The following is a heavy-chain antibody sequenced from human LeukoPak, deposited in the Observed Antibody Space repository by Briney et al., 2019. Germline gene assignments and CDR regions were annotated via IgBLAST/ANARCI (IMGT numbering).Heavy chain of an antibody. Sequence: GGSLRLSCAASGFTFSSYAMHWVRQAPGKGLEWVAVISYDGSNKYYADSVKGRFTISRDNSKNTLYLQMNSLRAEDTAVYYCACPSGWYDYWGQGTLVTVSS. V-gene: IGHV3-30-3*01. D-gene: IGHD6-19*01. CDR3: ACPSGWYDY. CDR1: GFTFSSYA. J-gene: IGHJ4*02. CDR2: ISYDGSNK.